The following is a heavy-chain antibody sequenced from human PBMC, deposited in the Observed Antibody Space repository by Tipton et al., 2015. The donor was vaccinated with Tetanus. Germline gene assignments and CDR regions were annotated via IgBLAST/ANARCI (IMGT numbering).Heavy chain of an antibody. D-gene: IGHD5-12*01. J-gene: IGHJ6*03. V-gene: IGHV4-59*01. CDR1: GASISTYS. CDR2: LYFSGNT. CDR3: ARAGEGGYDATMGFYYYYMDV. Sequence: TLSLTCTVSGASISTYSWTWIRQSPGKGLEWIAYLYFSGNTNYNPSLKTRVTMSPDTSKNQVYLRLNSVTAADTAVYYCARAGEGGYDATMGFYYYYMDVWGKGTTVPVSS.